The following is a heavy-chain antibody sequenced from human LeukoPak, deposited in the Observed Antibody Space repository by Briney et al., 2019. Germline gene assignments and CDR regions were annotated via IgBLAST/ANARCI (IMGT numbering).Heavy chain of an antibody. V-gene: IGHV3-66*04. CDR2: IYSGGSK. J-gene: IGHJ4*02. Sequence: GGSLRLSCAASGFTVSSNYMSWVRQAPGKGLEWVSVIYSGGSKYYADSVKGRFTISRDNSKNTLYLQMNSLRAEDTAVYYCAIQELGYCSSTSCLKDFDYWGQGTLVTVSS. CDR3: AIQELGYCSSTSCLKDFDY. CDR1: GFTVSSNY. D-gene: IGHD2-2*01.